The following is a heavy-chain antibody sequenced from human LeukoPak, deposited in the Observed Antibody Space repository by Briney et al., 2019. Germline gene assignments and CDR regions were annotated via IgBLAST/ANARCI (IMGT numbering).Heavy chain of an antibody. Sequence: SQTLSLTCTVSGGSISSGDYYWSWIRQPPGKGLGWIVYIYYSGSTYYNPSLKSRVTISVDTSKNQFSLKLSSVTAADTAVYYCARAEQWLVFFDYWGQGTLVTVSS. CDR1: GGSISSGDYY. D-gene: IGHD6-19*01. CDR2: IYYSGST. CDR3: ARAEQWLVFFDY. J-gene: IGHJ4*02. V-gene: IGHV4-30-4*08.